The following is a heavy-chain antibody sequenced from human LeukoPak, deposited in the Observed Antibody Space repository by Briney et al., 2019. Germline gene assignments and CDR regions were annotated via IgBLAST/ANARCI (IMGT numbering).Heavy chain of an antibody. V-gene: IGHV1-18*01. CDR1: GYTLTSYG. Sequence: ASVKVSCKASGYTLTSYGISWVRQAPGQGLEWMGWISAYNGNTNYAQKLQGRVTMTTDTSTSTAYMELRSLRSDDTAVYYCARDSRRGYSGYDRDYWGQGTLVTVSS. CDR3: ARDSRRGYSGYDRDY. CDR2: ISAYNGNT. J-gene: IGHJ4*02. D-gene: IGHD5-12*01.